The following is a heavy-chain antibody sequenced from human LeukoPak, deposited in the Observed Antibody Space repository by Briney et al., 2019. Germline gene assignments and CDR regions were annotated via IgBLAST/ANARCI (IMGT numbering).Heavy chain of an antibody. V-gene: IGHV4-39*01. J-gene: IGHJ5*02. CDR3: GRRYYGVGFDP. CDR1: GGSISSNNYY. D-gene: IGHD3-10*01. Sequence: SETLSLTCTVSGGSISSNNYYWGWIRQPPGKGLEWIGCIYSSGNTYYNPSLESRVSMSMGAFKNQFSLRLSSVTAADTAVYYCGRRYYGVGFDPWGQGTLVTVSS. CDR2: IYSSGNT.